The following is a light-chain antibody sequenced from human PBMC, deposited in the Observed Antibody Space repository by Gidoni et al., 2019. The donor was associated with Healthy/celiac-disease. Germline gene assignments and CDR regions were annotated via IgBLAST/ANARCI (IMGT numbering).Light chain of an antibody. V-gene: IGKV3-20*01. CDR2: GAS. Sequence: IVLTQSPGTLSLSPGQSATLSFRASENVRNIQLGWYQQKPGRAPRLLIYGASSRASGIPDKFSGTGSARDFTLTIRRLEPEDSAVYFCQHYGSSPYPFGPGTKLEIK. CDR3: QHYGSSPYP. J-gene: IGKJ2*01. CDR1: ENVRNIQ.